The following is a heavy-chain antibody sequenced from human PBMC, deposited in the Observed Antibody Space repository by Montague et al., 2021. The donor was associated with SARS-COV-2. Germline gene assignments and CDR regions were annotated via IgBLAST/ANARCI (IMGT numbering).Heavy chain of an antibody. CDR3: ARNMAY. V-gene: IGHV4-4*09. CDR2: MYETGNM. Sequence: SETLSLTCTVSSGSLSNYYWSWLRQSPDKVLEWIGYMYETGNMIYNPSLRSRVSISADTSKSQFSLRLTSVTAADSARYYCARNMAYWGQGVLVTV. J-gene: IGHJ4*02. D-gene: IGHD2/OR15-2a*01. CDR1: SGSLSNYY.